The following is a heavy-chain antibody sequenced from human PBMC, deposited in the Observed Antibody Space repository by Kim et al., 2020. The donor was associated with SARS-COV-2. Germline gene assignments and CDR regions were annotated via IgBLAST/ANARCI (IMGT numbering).Heavy chain of an antibody. V-gene: IGHV1-69*01. Sequence: ANYAQKFQGRVTITADESTSTAYTELSSLRSEDTAVYYCARVEQLGGAVDIWGQGTMVTVSS. CDR3: ARVEQLGGAVDI. CDR2: A. D-gene: IGHD6-13*01. J-gene: IGHJ3*02.